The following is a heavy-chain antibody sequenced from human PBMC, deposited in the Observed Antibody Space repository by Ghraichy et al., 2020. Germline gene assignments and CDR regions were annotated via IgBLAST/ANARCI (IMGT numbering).Heavy chain of an antibody. CDR3: AKGLQWPHRTFDY. CDR2: ISYDGSNK. CDR1: GFTFSSYG. Sequence: GGSLRLSCAASGFTFSSYGMHWVRQAPGKGLEWVAVISYDGSNKYYADSVKGRFTISRDNSKNTLYLQMNSLRAEDTAVYYCAKGLQWPHRTFDYWGQGTLVTVSS. D-gene: IGHD6-19*01. J-gene: IGHJ4*02. V-gene: IGHV3-30*18.